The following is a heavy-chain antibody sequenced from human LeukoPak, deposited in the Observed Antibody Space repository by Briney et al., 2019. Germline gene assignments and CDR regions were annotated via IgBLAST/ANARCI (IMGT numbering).Heavy chain of an antibody. J-gene: IGHJ4*02. CDR1: GFTFYTYA. CDR3: AKDPSDFLVDC. V-gene: IGHV3-23*01. CDR2: ISGSGGTT. Sequence: RRSLRLSCGASGFTFYTYAMNWVRQAPGKGLQWAAAISGSGGTTYYADSVKGRFTISRDNSKNTVYLQLSSLRAEDTAVYYCAKDPSDFLVDCWGEGPLVTVSS. D-gene: IGHD2-21*02.